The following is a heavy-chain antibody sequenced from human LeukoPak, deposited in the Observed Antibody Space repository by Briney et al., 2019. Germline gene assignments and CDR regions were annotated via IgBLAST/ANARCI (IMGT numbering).Heavy chain of an antibody. V-gene: IGHV3-30-3*01. CDR3: ASDSDDDFDI. Sequence: GGSLRLSCAASGFTFSSYAMHWVRQAPGKGLEWVAVISYDGSNKYYADSVKGRFTISRDNSKNTLYLQMNSLRAGDTAVYYCASDSDDDFDIWGQGTMVTVSS. CDR2: ISYDGSNK. CDR1: GFTFSSYA. J-gene: IGHJ3*02.